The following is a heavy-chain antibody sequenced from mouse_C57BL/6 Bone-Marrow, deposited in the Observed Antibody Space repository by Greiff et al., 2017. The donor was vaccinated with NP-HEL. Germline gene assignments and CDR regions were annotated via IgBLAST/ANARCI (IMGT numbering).Heavy chain of an antibody. CDR3: ARERVYYGSSPNY. V-gene: IGHV1-59*01. D-gene: IGHD1-1*01. CDR1: GYTFTSYW. J-gene: IGHJ2*01. Sequence: VQLQQSGAELVRPGTSVKLSCKASGYTFTSYWMHWVKQRPGQGLEWIGVIDPSDSYTNYNQKFKGKATLTVDTSSSTAYMQLSSLTSEDSAVYYCARERVYYGSSPNYWGQGTTLTVSS. CDR2: IDPSDSYT.